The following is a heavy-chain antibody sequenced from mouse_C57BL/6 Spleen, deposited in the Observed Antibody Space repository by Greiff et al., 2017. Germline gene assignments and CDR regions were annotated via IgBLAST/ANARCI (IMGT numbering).Heavy chain of an antibody. J-gene: IGHJ2*01. CDR2: IDPETGGT. CDR1: GYTFTDYE. CDR3: TVYYGNLDY. Sequence: QVQLKESGAELVRPGASVTLSCKASGYTFTDYEMHWVKQTPVHGLEWIGAIDPETGGTAYNQKFKGKAILTADKSSSTAYMELRSLTSEDSAVYYCTVYYGNLDYWGQGTTLTVSS. D-gene: IGHD2-1*01. V-gene: IGHV1-15*01.